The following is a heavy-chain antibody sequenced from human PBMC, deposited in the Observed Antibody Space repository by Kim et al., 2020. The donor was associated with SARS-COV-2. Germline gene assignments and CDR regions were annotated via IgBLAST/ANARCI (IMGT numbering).Heavy chain of an antibody. D-gene: IGHD2-21*02. V-gene: IGHV3-21*01. J-gene: IGHJ4*02. CDR3: ARGVDLPDKDHCGGDCYSFGY. CDR1: GFTFSSYS. CDR2: ISSSSSYI. Sequence: GGSLRLSCAASGFTFSSYSMNWVRQAPGKGLEWVSSISSSSSYIYYADSVKGRFTISRDNAKNSLYLQMNSLRAEDTAVYYCARGVDLPDKDHCGGDCYSFGYWGQGTLVTVSS.